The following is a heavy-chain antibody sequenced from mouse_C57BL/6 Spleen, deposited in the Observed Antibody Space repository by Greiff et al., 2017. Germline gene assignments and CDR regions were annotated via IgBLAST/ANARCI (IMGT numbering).Heavy chain of an antibody. D-gene: IGHD1-1*01. Sequence: VQRVESGAELARPGASVKLSCKASGYTFTSYGISWVKQRTGQGLEWIGEIYPRSGNTYYNEKFKGKATLTADKSSSTAYMELRSLTSEDSAVYFCARREDYYGSSWFAYWGQGTLVTVSA. CDR2: IYPRSGNT. CDR1: GYTFTSYG. J-gene: IGHJ3*01. CDR3: ARREDYYGSSWFAY. V-gene: IGHV1-81*01.